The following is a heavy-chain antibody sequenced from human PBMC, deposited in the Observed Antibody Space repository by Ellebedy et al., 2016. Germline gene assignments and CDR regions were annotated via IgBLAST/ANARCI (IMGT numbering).Heavy chain of an antibody. V-gene: IGHV3-7*01. CDR2: IKPGGSEK. Sequence: GGSLRLSXAASGFSFSRYKMTWVRQAPGKGLEWVANIKPGGSEKYYLDSVEGRFTISRDDAKSAVYLQMTGLRADDTGFYYCARGGIDFDYWGQGALVTVSS. CDR3: ARGGIDFDY. CDR1: GFSFSRYK. J-gene: IGHJ4*02. D-gene: IGHD2-21*01.